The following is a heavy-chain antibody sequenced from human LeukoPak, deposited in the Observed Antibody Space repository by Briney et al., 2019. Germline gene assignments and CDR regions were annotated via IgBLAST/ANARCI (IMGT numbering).Heavy chain of an antibody. CDR3: AESYDTAGFYYGSH. CDR2: ISYDGSNK. V-gene: IGHV3-30-3*01. J-gene: IGHJ4*02. D-gene: IGHD5-12*01. CDR1: GFTFSSYA. Sequence: PGGSLRLSCAASGFTFSSYAMHWVRQAPGKGLEWVAVISYDGSNKYYADSVKGRFTISRDNSKNTLYLQMNSLRPEDTAVYYCAESYDTAGFYYGSHWGLGTLVTVSS.